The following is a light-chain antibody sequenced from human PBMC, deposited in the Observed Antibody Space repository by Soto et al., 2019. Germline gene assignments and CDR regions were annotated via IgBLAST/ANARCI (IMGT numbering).Light chain of an antibody. V-gene: IGLV1-40*01. CDR3: QSYDSSLSVVL. CDR1: SSNIGAGFD. Sequence: QSVLTQPPSVSGAPGQRVTISCTGSSSNIGAGFDVHWYHQLPGTAPKLLIYDNTNRPSGVPDRFSGSKSGTSASLAITGLQAEDEADYYCQSYDSSLSVVLFGGGTKLTGL. J-gene: IGLJ2*01. CDR2: DNT.